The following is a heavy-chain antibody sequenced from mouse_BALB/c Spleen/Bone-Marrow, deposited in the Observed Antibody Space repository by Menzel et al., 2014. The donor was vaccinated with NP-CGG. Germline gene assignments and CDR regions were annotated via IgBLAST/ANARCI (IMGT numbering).Heavy chain of an antibody. Sequence: EVKLAESGAELVKPGASVKLSCTASGFNIKDTYMHWVKQRPEQGLEWIGRIDPANGNTKYDPKFQGKVTITADTSSNTAYLQHSSLTSEDTAVYYCARYYYGSSYAMDYWGQGTSVTVSS. V-gene: IGHV14-3*02. CDR2: IDPANGNT. D-gene: IGHD1-1*01. CDR1: GFNIKDTY. CDR3: ARYYYGSSYAMDY. J-gene: IGHJ4*01.